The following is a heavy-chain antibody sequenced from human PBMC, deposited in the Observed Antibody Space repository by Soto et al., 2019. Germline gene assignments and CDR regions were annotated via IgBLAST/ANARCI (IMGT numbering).Heavy chain of an antibody. J-gene: IGHJ3*02. CDR2: IYYSGST. Sequence: QVQPQESGPGLVKPSETLSLTCTVSGGSISSYYWSWIRQPPGKGLEWIGYIYYSGSTNYNPSLKSRVTISVDTSKNQFSLKLSSVTAADTAVYYCARRYGVAFDIWGQGTMVTVSS. D-gene: IGHD3-10*01. V-gene: IGHV4-59*08. CDR3: ARRYGVAFDI. CDR1: GGSISSYY.